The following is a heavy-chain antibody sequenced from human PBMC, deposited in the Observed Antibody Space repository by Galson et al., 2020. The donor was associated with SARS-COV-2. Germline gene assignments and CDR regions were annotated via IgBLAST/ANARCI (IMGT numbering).Heavy chain of an antibody. CDR3: ARDQGAVVVAAAIGYFDY. CDR2: VSYDGSNS. Sequence: GGSLRLSCAASGFTFSSYAMHWVRQPPGKRLEWVAVVSYDGSNSYYADSVKGRYTISRDNSKNTLYLQMNSLSGGDTAVYFCARDQGAVVVAAAIGYFDYWGQGTLVTVSS. J-gene: IGHJ4*02. D-gene: IGHD2-2*01. CDR1: GFTFSSYA. V-gene: IGHV3-30-3*01.